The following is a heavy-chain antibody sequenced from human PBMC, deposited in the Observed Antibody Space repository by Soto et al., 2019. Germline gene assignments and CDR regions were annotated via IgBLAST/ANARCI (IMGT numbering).Heavy chain of an antibody. CDR3: AKDGLGYCSSTSCYRHYYYGLDV. D-gene: IGHD2-2*02. CDR1: GFTFSSYV. J-gene: IGHJ6*02. V-gene: IGHV3-23*01. CDR2: MTGSGGIT. Sequence: EVQLLESGGGLVQPGESLRLSCAVSGFTFSSYVMSWVRQAPGKGLEWVSAMTGSGGITYYADSVKGRFTISRDNSKNMVYLQMNSLRAEDTAIYYCAKDGLGYCSSTSCYRHYYYGLDVWGQGTTVTVSS.